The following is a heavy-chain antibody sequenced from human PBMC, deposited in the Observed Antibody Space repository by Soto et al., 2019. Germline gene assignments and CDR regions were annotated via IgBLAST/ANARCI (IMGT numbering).Heavy chain of an antibody. J-gene: IGHJ6*02. CDR2: ITGSGGTT. Sequence: GGSLRLSCAASGFTFSSYAMSWVRQSPGKGLTWVSVITGSGGTTYYADSVKGRFTISRDNSKHTLSLQMNSLRADDTALYYCAKGDYYYGMDVWGQGTTVTVSS. V-gene: IGHV3-23*01. CDR3: AKGDYYYGMDV. CDR1: GFTFSSYA.